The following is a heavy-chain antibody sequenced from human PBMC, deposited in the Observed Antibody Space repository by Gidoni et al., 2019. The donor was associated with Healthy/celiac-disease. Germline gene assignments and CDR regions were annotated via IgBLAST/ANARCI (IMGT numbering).Heavy chain of an antibody. CDR2: ISAYNGNT. D-gene: IGHD3-10*01. J-gene: IGHJ5*02. Sequence: VQLVQSGTGVKKPGASVEVSCKASVYPFPSYGIDWVRQAPGQGLEWMGWISAYNGNTNYAQKLQGRVTMTTDTSTSTAYMELRSLRSDDTAVYYCARGGSGSWWFDPWGQGTLVTVSS. V-gene: IGHV1-18*04. CDR3: ARGGSGSWWFDP. CDR1: VYPFPSYG.